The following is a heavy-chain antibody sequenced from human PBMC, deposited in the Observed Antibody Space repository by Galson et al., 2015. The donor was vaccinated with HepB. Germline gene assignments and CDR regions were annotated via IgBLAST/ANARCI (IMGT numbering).Heavy chain of an antibody. CDR1: GGTFRNHA. CDR3: ARCSSSWYNWFDP. V-gene: IGHV1-69*01. Sequence: ASGGTFRNHAISWVRQAPGQGPEWMGGIIPIFGTANYAQKFQGRVTITADESTSTAYMELSSLRSEDTAVYYCARCSSSWYNWFDPWGQGTLVTVSS. D-gene: IGHD6-13*01. J-gene: IGHJ5*02. CDR2: IIPIFGTA.